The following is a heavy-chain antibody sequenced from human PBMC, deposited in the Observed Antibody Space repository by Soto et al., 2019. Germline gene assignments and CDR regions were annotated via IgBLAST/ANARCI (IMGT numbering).Heavy chain of an antibody. D-gene: IGHD5-12*01. V-gene: IGHV3-48*03. Sequence: EVKLVESGGGLVQPGGSLRISCAASGFTFRSYEMNWVRQAPGKGLEWVSYISSRATGIFYADSVKGRFTISRDDANNSLYLQMNSLRGEDTAVYYCATPRAFDGYDGGYFFDLWGQGTVVTVSS. CDR3: ATPRAFDGYDGGYFFDL. CDR1: GFTFRSYE. J-gene: IGHJ4*02. CDR2: ISSRATGI.